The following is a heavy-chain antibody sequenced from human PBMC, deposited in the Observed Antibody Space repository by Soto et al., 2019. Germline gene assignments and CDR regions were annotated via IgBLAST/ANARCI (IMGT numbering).Heavy chain of an antibody. J-gene: IGHJ4*02. Sequence: QLVQSGAEVKKPGASVKVSCKASGYTFTSYSINWVRQAPGQGLEWMGWINPHNGNTNYAQNLQGRVTMTTDTSTSTPYMELRTLRSDDTAVYYCARTDFWSGSFWGQGTLVTVSS. CDR2: INPHNGNT. D-gene: IGHD3-3*01. CDR3: ARTDFWSGSF. CDR1: GYTFTSYS. V-gene: IGHV1-18*04.